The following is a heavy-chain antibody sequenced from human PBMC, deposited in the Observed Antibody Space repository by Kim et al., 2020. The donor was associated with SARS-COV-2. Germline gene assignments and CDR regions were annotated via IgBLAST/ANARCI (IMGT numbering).Heavy chain of an antibody. Sequence: YHPSLKERVTIPVDTSKNQFSLRLSSVTAADTAVYYCARGAVTKSRAFDIWGQGTMVTVSS. J-gene: IGHJ3*02. V-gene: IGHV4-31*02. CDR3: ARGAVTKSRAFDI. D-gene: IGHD4-17*01.